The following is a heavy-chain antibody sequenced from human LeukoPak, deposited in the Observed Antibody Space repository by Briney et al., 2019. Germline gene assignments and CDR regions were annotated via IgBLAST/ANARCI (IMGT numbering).Heavy chain of an antibody. CDR3: SPLGGTSAY. Sequence: KTGGSLRLSCAASGFTFSNAWMSWVRQAPGKGLEWVGLIKSKTGGGTTDYAAPVKGRFTISRDDSKNTLYLQMNSLKTEDTAVYYCSPLGGTSAYWGQGTLVTVSS. V-gene: IGHV3-15*01. D-gene: IGHD4-23*01. J-gene: IGHJ4*02. CDR1: GFTFSNAW. CDR2: IKSKTGGGTT.